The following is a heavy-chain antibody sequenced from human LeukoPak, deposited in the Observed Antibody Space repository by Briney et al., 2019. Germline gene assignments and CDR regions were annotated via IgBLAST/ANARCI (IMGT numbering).Heavy chain of an antibody. Sequence: AGSLRLPCAASGFTFSDHCMDWVRQAPGKGLEWVGRTRNKANSYTTEYAASVKGRFTISRDDSKKSLYLQMNSLKTEDTAVYYCARESGGGVLGYFDLWGRGTLVSVSS. D-gene: IGHD3-10*01. CDR2: TRNKANSYTT. V-gene: IGHV3-72*01. CDR1: GFTFSDHC. CDR3: ARESGGGVLGYFDL. J-gene: IGHJ2*01.